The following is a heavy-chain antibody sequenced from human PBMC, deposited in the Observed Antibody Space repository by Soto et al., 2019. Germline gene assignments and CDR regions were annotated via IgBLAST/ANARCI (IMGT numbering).Heavy chain of an antibody. CDR2: IIPIFGTA. J-gene: IGHJ4*02. Sequence: SVKVSCKASGGTFSSYAISWVRQAPGQGLEWMGGIIPIFGTAKYAQKFQGRVTITADESTSTAYMELSSLRSEDTAVYYCAREGGSYLYFDYWGQGTLVTVSS. D-gene: IGHD1-26*01. V-gene: IGHV1-69*13. CDR1: GGTFSSYA. CDR3: AREGGSYLYFDY.